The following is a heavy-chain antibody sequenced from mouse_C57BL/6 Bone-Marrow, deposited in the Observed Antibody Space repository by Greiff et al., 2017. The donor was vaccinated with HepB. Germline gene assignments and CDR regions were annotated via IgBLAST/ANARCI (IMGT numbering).Heavy chain of an antibody. Sequence: LVESGAELARPGASVKLSCKASGYTFTSYGISWVKQRTGQGLEWIGEIYPRSGNTYYNEKFKGKATLTADKSSSTAYMELRSLTSEDSAVYFCAREVWLLPCSYWGRGTLVTVSA. CDR2: IYPRSGNT. CDR3: AREVWLLPCSY. CDR1: GYTFTSYG. D-gene: IGHD2-3*01. V-gene: IGHV1-81*01. J-gene: IGHJ3*01.